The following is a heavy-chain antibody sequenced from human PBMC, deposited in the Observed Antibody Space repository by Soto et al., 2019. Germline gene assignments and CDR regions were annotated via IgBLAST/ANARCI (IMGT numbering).Heavy chain of an antibody. J-gene: IGHJ4*02. Sequence: ASVKVSCKASGYTFTSYDINWVRQATGQGLEWMGWMNPNSGNTGYAQKFQGRVTMTRNTSISTAYMELSSLRSEDTALYYCARGTAYGNFWSGYYPNLFDYWGQGTLVTVSS. CDR1: GYTFTSYD. D-gene: IGHD3-3*01. V-gene: IGHV1-8*01. CDR2: MNPNSGNT. CDR3: ARGTAYGNFWSGYYPNLFDY.